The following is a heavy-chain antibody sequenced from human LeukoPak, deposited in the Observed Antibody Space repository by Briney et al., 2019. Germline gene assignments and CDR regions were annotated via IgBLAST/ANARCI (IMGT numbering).Heavy chain of an antibody. CDR3: VRSELNDYSRF. CDR1: GYSIRSGYQ. D-gene: IGHD4-11*01. J-gene: IGHJ4*02. Sequence: SETLSLTCSVSGYSIRSGYQWGWIRQTRGKGLEWMGSINYSGNTFDNMSLKSRVTLSLDMSNNQFFLNLKSVTAADTAIYYCVRSELNDYSRFWGQGILVIVSS. CDR2: INYSGNT. V-gene: IGHV4-38-2*02.